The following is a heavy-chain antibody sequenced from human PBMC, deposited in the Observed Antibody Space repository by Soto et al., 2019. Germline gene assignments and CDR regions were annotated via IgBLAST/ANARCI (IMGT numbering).Heavy chain of an antibody. CDR3: TKSFSHIVVVPAAN. CDR1: GFTFSSYA. D-gene: IGHD2-2*01. J-gene: IGHJ4*02. Sequence: PGGSLRLSCAASGFTFSSYAMSWVRQAPGKGLEWVSGISGSGGSTYYADSVRGRFTISRDNSKNTLYLQMNSLRAEDTAVYYCTKSFSHIVVVPAANWGQGTLVTVSS. V-gene: IGHV3-23*01. CDR2: ISGSGGST.